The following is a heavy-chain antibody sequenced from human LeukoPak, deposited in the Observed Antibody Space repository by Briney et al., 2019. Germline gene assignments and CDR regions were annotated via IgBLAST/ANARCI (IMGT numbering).Heavy chain of an antibody. Sequence: SPRLSCAASAFTVSGNNMSSVRQGPPKGLEWVSVIYSGGSTYYADSVKGRFTISRDNSKNTLYLQMNSLRAEDTAVYYCARDLATLRDYWGQGTLVTVSS. CDR1: AFTVSGNN. J-gene: IGHJ4*02. CDR2: IYSGGST. CDR3: ARDLATLRDY. V-gene: IGHV3-53*01.